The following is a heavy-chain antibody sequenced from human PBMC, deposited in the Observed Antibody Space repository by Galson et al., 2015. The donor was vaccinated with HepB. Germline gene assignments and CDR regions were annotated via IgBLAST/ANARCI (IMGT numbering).Heavy chain of an antibody. V-gene: IGHV1-2*06. D-gene: IGHD3-16*01. CDR3: AREYPAYNAFDI. CDR2: INPNSGGT. CDR1: GYTFTGYY. J-gene: IGHJ3*02. Sequence: SVKVSCKASGYTFTGYYMHWVRQAPGQGLEWMGRINPNSGGTNYAQKFQGRVTMTRDTSISTAYMELSRLRSDDTAVYYCAREYPAYNAFDIWGQGTMVTVSS.